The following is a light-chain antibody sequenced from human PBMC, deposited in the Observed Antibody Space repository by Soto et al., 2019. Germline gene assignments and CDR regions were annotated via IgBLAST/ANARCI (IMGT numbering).Light chain of an antibody. J-gene: IGLJ1*01. CDR3: CSYAGSYTDV. CDR2: GNS. V-gene: IGLV1-40*01. Sequence: QSALTQPPSVSGAPGQRVTISCTGSSSNIGAGFDVHWYQQLPGTAPKLLIYGNSNRPSGVPDRFSGSRSGTSASLAITGLQAEDEADYYCCSYAGSYTDVFGTGTKFNVL. CDR1: SSNIGAGFD.